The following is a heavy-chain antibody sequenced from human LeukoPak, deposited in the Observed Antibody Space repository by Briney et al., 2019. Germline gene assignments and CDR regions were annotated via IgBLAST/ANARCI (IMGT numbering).Heavy chain of an antibody. CDR2: IYYSGST. J-gene: IGHJ6*02. CDR3: ARGGVGMGYYYYGMDV. D-gene: IGHD2-21*01. Sequence: PSETLSLTCAVYGGSFSGYYWSWIRQPPGKGLEWIGYIYYSGSTNYNPSLKSRVTISVDTSKNQFSLKLSSVTAADTAVYYCARGGVGMGYYYYGMDVWGQGTTVTVSS. CDR1: GGSFSGYY. V-gene: IGHV4-59*01.